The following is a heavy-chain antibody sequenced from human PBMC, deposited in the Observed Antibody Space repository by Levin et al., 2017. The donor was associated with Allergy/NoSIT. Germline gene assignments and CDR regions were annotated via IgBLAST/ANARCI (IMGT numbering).Heavy chain of an antibody. CDR2: ISSSSSTI. Sequence: QPGGSLRLSCAASGFTFSSYSMNWVRQAPGKGLEWVSYISSSSSTIYYADSVKGRFTISRDNAKNSLYLQMNSLRAEDTAVYYCASGGEDIVVVPAASIDYWGQGTLVTVSS. D-gene: IGHD2-2*01. V-gene: IGHV3-48*01. CDR1: GFTFSSYS. CDR3: ASGGEDIVVVPAASIDY. J-gene: IGHJ4*02.